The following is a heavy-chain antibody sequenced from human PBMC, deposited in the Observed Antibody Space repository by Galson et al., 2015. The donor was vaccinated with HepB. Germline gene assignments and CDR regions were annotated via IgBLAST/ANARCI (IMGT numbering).Heavy chain of an antibody. CDR2: INSDGSTT. CDR3: ARSLLSSGWYIGHDY. CDR1: GFTFSSYW. J-gene: IGHJ4*02. Sequence: SLRLSCAASGFTFSSYWMHWVRQVPGKGLVWVSRINSDGSTTTYADSVKGRFTISRDNAKTTLHLQMNGLRADDTAVYYCARSLLSSGWYIGHDYWGQGTLVTVSS. D-gene: IGHD6-19*01. V-gene: IGHV3-74*01.